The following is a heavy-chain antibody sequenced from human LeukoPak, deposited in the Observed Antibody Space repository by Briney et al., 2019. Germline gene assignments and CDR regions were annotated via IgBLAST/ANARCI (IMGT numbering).Heavy chain of an antibody. D-gene: IGHD3-3*01. CDR3: ARSQVGEAYYDFWSGPTDNCYFDY. Sequence: SETLSLTCTVSGGSISSYYWSWIRQPPGKGLEWIGYIYYSGSTNYNPSLKSRVTISVDTSKNQFSLKLSSVTAADTAVYYCARSQVGEAYYDFWSGPTDNCYFDYWGQGTLVTVSS. CDR2: IYYSGST. J-gene: IGHJ4*02. V-gene: IGHV4-59*08. CDR1: GGSISSYY.